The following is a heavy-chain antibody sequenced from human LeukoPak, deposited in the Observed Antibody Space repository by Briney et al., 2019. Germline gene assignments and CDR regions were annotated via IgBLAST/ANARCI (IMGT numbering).Heavy chain of an antibody. CDR2: ISRNGRNT. Sequence: GGSLRLSCAASGFSFSNYGMHWVRQAPGKGLEFVSAISRNGRNTYYANSVKGRFTISRDISKNTLYLQMGSLRPEDMAVYYCARVDSGSACASWGQGILVTVSS. V-gene: IGHV3-64*01. CDR1: GFSFSNYG. J-gene: IGHJ1*01. CDR3: ARVDSGSACAS. D-gene: IGHD6-19*01.